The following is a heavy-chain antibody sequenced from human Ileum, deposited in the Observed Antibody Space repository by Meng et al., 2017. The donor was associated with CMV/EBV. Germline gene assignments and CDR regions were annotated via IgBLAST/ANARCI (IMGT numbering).Heavy chain of an antibody. D-gene: IGHD2-2*01. CDR1: GGSISSSSYY. V-gene: IGHV4-39*01. CDR3: ARGGGTRTSLYPHIWFDP. CDR2: IYYSGST. Sequence: GSLRLSCTVSGGSISSSSYYWGWIRQPPGKGLEWIGSIYYSGSTYYNLSLKSRVTISVDTSKNQFSLKLSSVTAADTAVYYCARGGGTRTSLYPHIWFDPWGQGTLVTVSS. J-gene: IGHJ5*02.